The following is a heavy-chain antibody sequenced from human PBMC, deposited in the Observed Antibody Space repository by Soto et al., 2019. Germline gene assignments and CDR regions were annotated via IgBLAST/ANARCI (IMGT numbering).Heavy chain of an antibody. D-gene: IGHD3-9*01. Sequence: ASVKVSCKVSGYTLTELSMHWVRQAPGKGLEWMVGFDPEDGETLYAQKFQGRVTMTEDTSTDTAYMELNSLRSEDTAVYYCASRLGANYDILTGVDRYFDYWGQGTLVTV. CDR2: FDPEDGET. CDR1: GYTLTELS. V-gene: IGHV1-24*01. J-gene: IGHJ4*02. CDR3: ASRLGANYDILTGVDRYFDY.